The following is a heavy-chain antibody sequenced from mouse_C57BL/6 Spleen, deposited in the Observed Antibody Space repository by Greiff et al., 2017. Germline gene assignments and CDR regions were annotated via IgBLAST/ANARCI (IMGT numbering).Heavy chain of an antibody. J-gene: IGHJ3*01. V-gene: IGHV14-4*01. CDR3: TVDGNYPAWFAY. D-gene: IGHD2-1*01. CDR2: IDPENGDT. Sequence: EVQLQQSGAELVRPGASVKLSCTASGFNIKDDYMHWVKQRPEQGLEWIGWIDPENGDTEYASKFQGKATITADTSSNTAYLQLSSLTSEDTAVYYCTVDGNYPAWFAYWGQGTLVTVSA. CDR1: GFNIKDDY.